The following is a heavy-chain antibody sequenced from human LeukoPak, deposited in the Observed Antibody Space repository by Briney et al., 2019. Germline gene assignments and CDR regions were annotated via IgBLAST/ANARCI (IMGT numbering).Heavy chain of an antibody. J-gene: IGHJ5*02. D-gene: IGHD3-10*01. V-gene: IGHV3-33*01. CDR2: IWYDGSNK. Sequence: GGSLRLPCAASGFTFSSYGMHWVRQAPGKGLEWVAVIWYDGSNKYYADSVKGRFTISRDNSKNTPYLQMNSLRAEDTAVYYCARDREYWFDPWGQGTLVTVSS. CDR3: ARDREYWFDP. CDR1: GFTFSSYG.